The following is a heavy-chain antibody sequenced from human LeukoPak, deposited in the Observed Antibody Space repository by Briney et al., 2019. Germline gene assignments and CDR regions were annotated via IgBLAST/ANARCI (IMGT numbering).Heavy chain of an antibody. D-gene: IGHD3-10*01. V-gene: IGHV4-61*02. CDR2: IYTSGST. J-gene: IGHJ4*02. Sequence: PSETLSLTCTVSGGSISSGSYYWSWIRQPAGKGLEWIGRIYTSGSTNYNPSLKSRVTISVDTSKNQFSLKLSSVTAADTAVYYCASQYYYGSGSYYPFDYWGQGTLVTVSS. CDR1: GGSISSGSYY. CDR3: ASQYYYGSGSYYPFDY.